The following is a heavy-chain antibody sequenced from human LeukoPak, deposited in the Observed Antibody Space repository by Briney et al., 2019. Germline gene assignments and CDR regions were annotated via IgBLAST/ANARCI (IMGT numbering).Heavy chain of an antibody. J-gene: IGHJ4*02. CDR1: GFTFSSYA. V-gene: IGHV3-23*01. CDR3: AKDRVSVYYYDSSGYYYFDQ. D-gene: IGHD3-22*01. Sequence: GGSLRLSCAASGFTFSSYAMSWVRQAPGKGLEWVSAISGSGGSTYYADSVKGRFTISRDNSKNTLYLQMNSLRAEDTAVYYCAKDRVSVYYYDSSGYYYFDQWGQGTLVTVSS. CDR2: ISGSGGST.